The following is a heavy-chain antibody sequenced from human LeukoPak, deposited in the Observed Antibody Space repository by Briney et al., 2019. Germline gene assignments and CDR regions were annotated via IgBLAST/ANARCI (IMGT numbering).Heavy chain of an antibody. CDR3: ARDEGYCSRTSCYEGYYYYGMDV. CDR2: ISYDGSNK. D-gene: IGHD2-2*01. CDR1: GFTFSGYP. Sequence: PGKSLRLSCAASGFTFSGYPIHWVRQAPGKGLEWVAVISYDGSNKYYADSVKGRFTISRDNSKNTLYLQMNSLRAEDTAVYYCARDEGYCSRTSCYEGYYYYGMDVWGQGTTVTVSS. J-gene: IGHJ6*02. V-gene: IGHV3-30-3*01.